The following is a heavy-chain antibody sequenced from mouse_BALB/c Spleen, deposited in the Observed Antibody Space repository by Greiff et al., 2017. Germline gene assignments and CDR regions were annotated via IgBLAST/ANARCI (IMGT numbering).Heavy chain of an antibody. J-gene: IGHJ3*01. V-gene: IGHV5-4*02. Sequence: DVMLVESGGGLVKPGGSLKLSCAASGFTFSDYYMYWVRQTPEKRLEWVATISDGGSYTYYPDSVKGRFTISRDNAKNNLYLQMSSLKSEDTAMYYCARGYYGSYGAWFAYWGQGTLVTVSA. CDR3: ARGYYGSYGAWFAY. D-gene: IGHD2-1*01. CDR2: ISDGGSYT. CDR1: GFTFSDYY.